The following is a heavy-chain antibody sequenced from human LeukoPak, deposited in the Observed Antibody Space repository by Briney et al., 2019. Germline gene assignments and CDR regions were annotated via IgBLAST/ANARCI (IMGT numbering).Heavy chain of an antibody. CDR1: GYSLSTGYN. D-gene: IGHD3-10*01. Sequence: PSETLSLTCAVSGYSLSTGYNGGWIRQSPGKGLEWIGSISHSGSTYYNPSLKSRVTISLDTPNNEFSLSLSSVTAADTALYFCARGYYGSGSYYKGNYFDYWGQGTLVTVSS. V-gene: IGHV4-38-2*01. CDR2: ISHSGST. CDR3: ARGYYGSGSYYKGNYFDY. J-gene: IGHJ4*02.